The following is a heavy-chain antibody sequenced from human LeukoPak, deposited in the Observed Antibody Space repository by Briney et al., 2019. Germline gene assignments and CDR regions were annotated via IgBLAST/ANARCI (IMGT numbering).Heavy chain of an antibody. J-gene: IGHJ4*02. CDR3: ARDICSGGSCYYDY. CDR1: GFTFSSYW. D-gene: IGHD2-15*01. Sequence: GGSLRLSCAASGFTFSSYWMHWVRQAPGKGLVWVSRINSDWSSTSYADSVKGRFTISGDNAKNTLYLQMNSLRAEDTAVYYCARDICSGGSCYYDYWGQGTLVTVSS. CDR2: INSDWSST. V-gene: IGHV3-74*01.